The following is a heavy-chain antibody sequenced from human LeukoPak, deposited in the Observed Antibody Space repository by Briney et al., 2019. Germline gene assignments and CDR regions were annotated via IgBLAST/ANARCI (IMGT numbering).Heavy chain of an antibody. CDR3: AREGYCSGGSCYPEYFQH. J-gene: IGHJ1*01. Sequence: GSLRLSCAASGFTFSSYAMSWVRQPPGKGLEWIGEINHSGSTNYNPSLKSRVTISVDTSKNQFSLKLSSVTAADTAVYYCAREGYCSGGSCYPEYFQHWGQGTLVTVSS. CDR1: GFTFSSYA. CDR2: INHSGST. D-gene: IGHD2-15*01. V-gene: IGHV4-34*01.